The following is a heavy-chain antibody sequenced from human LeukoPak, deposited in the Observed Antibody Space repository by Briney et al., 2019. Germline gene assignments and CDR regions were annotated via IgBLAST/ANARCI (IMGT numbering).Heavy chain of an antibody. J-gene: IGHJ4*02. Sequence: GGSLRLSCAASGFTFSSYAMHWVRQAPGKGLEWVAVISYDGSNKYYADSVKGRFTISRDNSKNTLYLQMNSLRAEDTAVYYCARGFGWGLPYDYWGQGTLVTVSS. CDR3: ARGFGWGLPYDY. CDR1: GFTFSSYA. CDR2: ISYDGSNK. D-gene: IGHD1-26*01. V-gene: IGHV3-30-3*01.